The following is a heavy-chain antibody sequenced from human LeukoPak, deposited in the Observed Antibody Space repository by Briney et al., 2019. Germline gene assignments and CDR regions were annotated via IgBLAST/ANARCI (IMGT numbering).Heavy chain of an antibody. V-gene: IGHV4-59*08. Sequence: SEALSLTCNVSGGSIRTNYWSWIRQIPGKGLEWIAYINYNGNTNNNPSLKSRVTISVDTSKSQFSLKVSSVTAADTAVYYCARGSGYCSRTSCYLYHFDSWGQGTLVTVSS. CDR1: GGSIRTNY. D-gene: IGHD2-2*01. J-gene: IGHJ4*02. CDR2: INYNGNT. CDR3: ARGSGYCSRTSCYLYHFDS.